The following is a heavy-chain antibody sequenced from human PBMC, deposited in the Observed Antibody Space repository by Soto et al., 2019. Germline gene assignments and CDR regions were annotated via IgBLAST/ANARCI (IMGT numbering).Heavy chain of an antibody. D-gene: IGHD3-22*01. CDR3: AGDLDYYDSSGYTDAFDI. CDR1: GYTFTSYG. J-gene: IGHJ3*02. Sequence: QVPLVQSGAEVKKPGASVKVSCKASGYTFTSYGISWVRQAPGQGLEWMGWISAYNGNTNYAQKLQGRVTMTTDTSTSTAYMELRSLRSDDTAVYYCAGDLDYYDSSGYTDAFDIWGQGTMVTVSS. V-gene: IGHV1-18*01. CDR2: ISAYNGNT.